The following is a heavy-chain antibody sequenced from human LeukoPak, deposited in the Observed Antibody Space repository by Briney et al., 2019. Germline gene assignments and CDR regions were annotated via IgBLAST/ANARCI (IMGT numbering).Heavy chain of an antibody. Sequence: GRSLRLSCAASGFTFSSYGMHWVRQAPGKGLEWGAVISYDGSNKYYADSVKGRFTISRDDSRNTLYLQMNSLRAEDTAVYYCARGQSVGWELGVCDYWGQGTLVTVAS. CDR3: ARGQSVGWELGVCDY. CDR1: GFTFSSYG. V-gene: IGHV3-30*03. J-gene: IGHJ4*02. CDR2: ISYDGSNK. D-gene: IGHD1-26*01.